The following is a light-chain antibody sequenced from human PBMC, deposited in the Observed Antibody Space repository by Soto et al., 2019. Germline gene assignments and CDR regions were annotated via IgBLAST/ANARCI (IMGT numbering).Light chain of an antibody. Sequence: EIVMTQSPANLSVSPGERATLSCRASQSVSSDLAWYPQKPGQGPRLLIYGASNRATSIPARFSGSGSGTEYTLTINSLQSEDLSVYYCQQYNKWPPYTFGQGTKLDIK. CDR2: GAS. V-gene: IGKV3-15*01. CDR3: QQYNKWPPYT. CDR1: QSVSSD. J-gene: IGKJ2*01.